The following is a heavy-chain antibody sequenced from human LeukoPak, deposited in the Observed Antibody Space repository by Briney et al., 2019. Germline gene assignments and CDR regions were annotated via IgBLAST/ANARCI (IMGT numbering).Heavy chain of an antibody. D-gene: IGHD2-8*01. J-gene: IGHJ4*02. CDR1: GFTVSSNY. CDR3: ARDLGYCTNGVCHTRFDY. CDR2: IYSGGST. Sequence: GGSLRLSCAASGFTVSSNYMSWVRQAPGKGLEWVSVIYSGGSTYYADSVKGRFSISRDNTKGSLFLQLNSLRAEDTAVYYCARDLGYCTNGVCHTRFDYWGQGTLVAVSS. V-gene: IGHV3-53*01.